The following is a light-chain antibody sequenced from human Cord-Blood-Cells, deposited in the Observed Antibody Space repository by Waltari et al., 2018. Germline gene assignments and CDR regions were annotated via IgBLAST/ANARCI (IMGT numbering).Light chain of an antibody. Sequence: DIVMTQSPDSLAVSLGQRATINRKSSERVLESSNNKNYLAWYQQKPGRPTKLLIHRASTRESVVPDRCSGRGSGTDFTLTISSLQAEDVAVYYCQQYYSAPRTFGQGTKVENK. CDR3: QQYYSAPRT. CDR1: ERVLESSNNKNY. CDR2: RAS. V-gene: IGKV4-1*01. J-gene: IGKJ1*01.